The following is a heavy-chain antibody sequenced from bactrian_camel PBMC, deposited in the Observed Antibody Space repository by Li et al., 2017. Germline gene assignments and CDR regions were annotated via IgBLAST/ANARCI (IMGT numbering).Heavy chain of an antibody. CDR1: QSPFC. D-gene: IGHD2*01. CDR2: IDSDGST. Sequence: HVQLVESGGDSVEAGGSLVVSCAYTQSPFCMGWFRQAPGKEREGVAAIDSDGSTDYAPSAKGRFTISKDNAKNTLYLQLNSLKPEDTAMYYCAARRGSSFCGLFVIADFRYWGQGTQVTVS. V-gene: IGHV3S55*01. CDR3: AARRGSSFCGLFVIADFRY. J-gene: IGHJ6*01.